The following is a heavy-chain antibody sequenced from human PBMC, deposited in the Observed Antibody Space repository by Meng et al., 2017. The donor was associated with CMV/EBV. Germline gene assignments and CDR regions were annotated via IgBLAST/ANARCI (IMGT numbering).Heavy chain of an antibody. Sequence: SCAASGFTFSSYGMHWVRQAPGKGLEWVAVIWYDGSNKYYADSVKGRFTISRDNSKNTLYLQMNSLRAEDTAVYYCAKGVGATAFDYWGQGTLVTVSS. D-gene: IGHD1-26*01. CDR2: IWYDGSNK. J-gene: IGHJ4*02. V-gene: IGHV3-33*06. CDR1: GFTFSSYG. CDR3: AKGVGATAFDY.